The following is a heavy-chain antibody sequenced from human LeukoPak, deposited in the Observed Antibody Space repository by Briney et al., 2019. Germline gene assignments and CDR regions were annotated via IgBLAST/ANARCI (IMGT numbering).Heavy chain of an antibody. Sequence: GGSLRLSCAASGFTFSDSYMTWVRQAPGKGVEWVAYISGSGHDINYSESAKGRFTISRDNAKNSLYLQMNSLRAEDTAVYYCARDQRSGGSCYSDYWGQGTLVTVSS. CDR1: GFTFSDSY. J-gene: IGHJ4*02. D-gene: IGHD2-15*01. CDR3: ARDQRSGGSCYSDY. CDR2: ISGSGHDI. V-gene: IGHV3-11*04.